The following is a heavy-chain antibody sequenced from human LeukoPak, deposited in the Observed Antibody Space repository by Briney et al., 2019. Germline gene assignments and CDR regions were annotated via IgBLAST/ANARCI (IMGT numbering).Heavy chain of an antibody. CDR3: ARGVVVVAATHGPFDY. J-gene: IGHJ4*02. Sequence: GASVKVACKASGGTFSSYAISWVRQAPGQGLEWMGRIIPILGIANYAQKFQGRVTITADKSTSTAYMELNSLRAEDTAVYYCARGVVVVAATHGPFDYWGQGTLVTVSS. CDR2: IIPILGIA. D-gene: IGHD2-15*01. V-gene: IGHV1-69*04. CDR1: GGTFSSYA.